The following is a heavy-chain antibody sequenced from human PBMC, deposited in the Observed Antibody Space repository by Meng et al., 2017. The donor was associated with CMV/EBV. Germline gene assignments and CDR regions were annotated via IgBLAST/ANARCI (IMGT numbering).Heavy chain of an antibody. V-gene: IGHV3-30*04. CDR1: GFTFRTCT. CDR2: IGHDAIHK. J-gene: IGHJ4*01. CDR3: ATDFVTVPPDYLDH. Sequence: LVESGGRVVQPGGSLRRSCAASGFTFRTCTMHWVRQAPGKGLEWVAVIGHDAIHKYYAGSVKGRFTISRDDAENTLYLEMNNLRVEDTAVYYCATDFVTVPPDYLDHWGHGTMVTVS. D-gene: IGHD2-21*02.